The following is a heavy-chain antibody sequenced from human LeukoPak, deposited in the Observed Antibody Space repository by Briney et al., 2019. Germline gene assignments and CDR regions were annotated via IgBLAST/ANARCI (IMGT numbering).Heavy chain of an antibody. CDR2: ISWNSGSI. CDR1: GFTFDDYA. J-gene: IGHJ4*02. V-gene: IGHV3-9*01. D-gene: IGHD1-7*01. CDR3: ARDPSQLELLISDY. Sequence: PGRSLRLSCAASGFTFDDYAMHWVRQAPGKGLEWVSGISWNSGSIGYADSVKGRFTISRDNAKNSLYLQMNSLRAEDTAVYYCARDPSQLELLISDYWGQGTLVTVSS.